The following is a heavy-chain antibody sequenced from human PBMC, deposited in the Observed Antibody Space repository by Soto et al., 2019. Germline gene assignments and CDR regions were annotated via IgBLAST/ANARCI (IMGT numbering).Heavy chain of an antibody. Sequence: QVQLVESGGGVVQPGRSLRLSCAASGFTFSNYAFHWVRQAPGKGLEWVAVISYDGYNEYYADSVKGRFTISRDNSKNTLYLQMNSLRAEDTAVYYCARAGDSGWSGGWLDPWGQGTLVTVSS. CDR3: ARAGDSGWSGGWLDP. V-gene: IGHV3-30-3*01. CDR1: GFTFSNYA. D-gene: IGHD6-19*01. CDR2: ISYDGYNE. J-gene: IGHJ5*02.